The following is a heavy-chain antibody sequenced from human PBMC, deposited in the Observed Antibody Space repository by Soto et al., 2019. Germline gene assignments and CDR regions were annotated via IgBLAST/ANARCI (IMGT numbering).Heavy chain of an antibody. J-gene: IGHJ5*02. V-gene: IGHV4-34*01. CDR2: INHSGST. Sequence: SETLSLTCAVYGGSFSGYYWSWIRQPPGKGLEWIGEINHSGSTNYNPSLKSRVTISVDTSKNQFSLKLSSVTAADTAVYYCARRVTGGGERFDPWGLGTLVTV. CDR3: ARRVTGGGERFDP. D-gene: IGHD7-27*01. CDR1: GGSFSGYY.